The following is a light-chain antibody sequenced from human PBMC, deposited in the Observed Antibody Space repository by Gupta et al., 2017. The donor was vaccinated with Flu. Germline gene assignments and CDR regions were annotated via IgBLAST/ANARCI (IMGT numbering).Light chain of an antibody. CDR1: QSISSW. CDR3: QHENSVSRT. CDR2: KAS. Sequence: ITCRASQSISSWLAWYQQKPGKAPKLLIYKASSLESGVPSRFSGSGSGTEFTLTISSLQPDDFATYYCQHENSVSRTFGQGTKVEIK. V-gene: IGKV1-5*03. J-gene: IGKJ1*01.